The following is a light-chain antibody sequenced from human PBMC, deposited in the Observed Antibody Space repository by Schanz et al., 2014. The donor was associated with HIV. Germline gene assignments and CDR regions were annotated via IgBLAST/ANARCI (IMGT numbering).Light chain of an antibody. J-gene: IGLJ2*01. CDR1: SIDVGGYDY. CDR2: DVS. Sequence: QSALTQPASLSGSPGQSITISCTGTSIDVGGYDYVSWYQQHPDKAPRLIIYDVSNRPSGVSSRFSGSKSDSTASLTISGLQAEDEADYYCSSYTSSSTLVFGGGTKVTVL. V-gene: IGLV2-14*03. CDR3: SSYTSSSTLV.